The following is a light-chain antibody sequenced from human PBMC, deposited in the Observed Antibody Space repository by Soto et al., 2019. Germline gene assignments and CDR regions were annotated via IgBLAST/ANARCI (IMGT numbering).Light chain of an antibody. CDR3: QQSYSTPPIT. CDR1: QSISSY. V-gene: IGKV1-39*01. Sequence: DIQMTQSPSSLSASVGDRVTITCRASQSISSYLNWYQQKPGKAPKLLIYAASSLQSGVPSRFSGSGSGTDFTLTISSLQPEDFGTYYCQQSYSTPPITFGQGTRLEIK. J-gene: IGKJ5*01. CDR2: AAS.